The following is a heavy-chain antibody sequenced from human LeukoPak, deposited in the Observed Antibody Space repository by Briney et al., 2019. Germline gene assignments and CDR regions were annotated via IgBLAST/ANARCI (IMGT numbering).Heavy chain of an antibody. J-gene: IGHJ4*02. D-gene: IGHD2-2*02. CDR2: IYYSGST. Sequence: SETPSLTCTVSGGSISSSSYYWGWIRQPPGKGLEWIGSIYYSGSTYYNPSLKSRVTISVDTSKNQFSLKLSSVTAADTAVYYCARDGRYCSSTSCYTGFDYWGQGTLVTVSS. CDR1: GGSISSSSYY. CDR3: ARDGRYCSSTSCYTGFDY. V-gene: IGHV4-39*07.